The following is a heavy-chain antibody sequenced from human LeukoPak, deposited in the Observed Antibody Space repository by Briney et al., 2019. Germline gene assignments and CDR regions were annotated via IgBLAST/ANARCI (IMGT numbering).Heavy chain of an antibody. CDR3: ARQVGCSSTSCYTRDDAFDI. V-gene: IGHV3-11*04. CDR2: ISSSGSTI. CDR1: GFTVSNNY. Sequence: GGSLRLSCAASGFTVSNNYMSWVRQAPGKGLEWVSYISSSGSTIYYADSVKGRFTISRDNAKNSLYLQMNSLRAEDTAVYYCARQVGCSSTSCYTRDDAFDIWGQGTMVTVSS. J-gene: IGHJ3*02. D-gene: IGHD2-2*02.